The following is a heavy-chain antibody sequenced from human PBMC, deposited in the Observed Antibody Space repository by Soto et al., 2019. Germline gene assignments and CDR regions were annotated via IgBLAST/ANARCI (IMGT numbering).Heavy chain of an antibody. Sequence: SLTCAVYGGSFSGYYWTWIRQPPGTGLEWIGEIYHSGSTYYNPSLKSRVTISVDRSKNQFSLKLSSVTAADTAVYYCARGVTTVTTFDYWGQGTLVTVSS. CDR3: ARGVTTVTTFDY. CDR2: IYHSGST. J-gene: IGHJ4*02. V-gene: IGHV4-34*01. D-gene: IGHD4-17*01. CDR1: GGSFSGYY.